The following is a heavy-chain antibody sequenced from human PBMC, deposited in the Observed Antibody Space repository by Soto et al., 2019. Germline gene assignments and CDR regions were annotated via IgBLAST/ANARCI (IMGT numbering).Heavy chain of an antibody. Sequence: ASVKVSFKASCYTFTIYLIILFLHSPLQWRELMGWISAYNGNTNYAQKLQGRVTMTTDTSTSTAYMELRRMRSDDTAVYHCARAGYSISWSVATGRIWLDLWGQGTLVTVSS. CDR1: CYTFTIYL. CDR3: ARAGYSISWSVATGRIWLDL. CDR2: ISAYNGNT. D-gene: IGHD6-13*01. J-gene: IGHJ5*02. V-gene: IGHV1-18*04.